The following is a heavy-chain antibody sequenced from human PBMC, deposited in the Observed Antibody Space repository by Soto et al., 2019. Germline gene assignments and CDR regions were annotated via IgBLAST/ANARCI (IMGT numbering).Heavy chain of an antibody. CDR2: IDPSDSYT. CDR3: ARGVRFLEWYKNYYYYGMDV. D-gene: IGHD3-3*01. J-gene: IGHJ6*02. V-gene: IGHV5-10-1*01. Sequence: LKISCKGSGYSFTSYWISWVRQMPGKGLEWMGRIDPSDSYTNYSPSFQGHVTISADKSISTAYLQWSSLKASDTAMYYCARGVRFLEWYKNYYYYGMDVWGQGTTVTVSS. CDR1: GYSFTSYW.